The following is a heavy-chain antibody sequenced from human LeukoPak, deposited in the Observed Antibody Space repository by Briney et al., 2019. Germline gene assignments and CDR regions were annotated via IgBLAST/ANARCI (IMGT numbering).Heavy chain of an antibody. J-gene: IGHJ4*02. CDR2: IYNSGST. CDR1: GGSISSYY. V-gene: IGHV4-4*07. Sequence: SETLSLTCTVSGGSISSYYWSWIRQPAGKGLEWIGRIYNSGSTNYNTNYNPSLTSRVTMSVDTSKNQFSLKLNSVSAADTAVYFCARAIWYGSGTTAFDYWGQGTLVTVSP. D-gene: IGHD3-10*01. CDR3: ARAIWYGSGTTAFDY.